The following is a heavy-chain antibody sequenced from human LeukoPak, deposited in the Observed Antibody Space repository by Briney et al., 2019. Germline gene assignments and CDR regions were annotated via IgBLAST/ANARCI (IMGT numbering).Heavy chain of an antibody. CDR2: IYSGGST. J-gene: IGHJ4*02. V-gene: IGHV3-66*01. CDR3: ARDTYDILTGYYDY. CDR1: GFTVSSNY. D-gene: IGHD3-9*01. Sequence: GGSLRLSCAASGFTVSSNYMSWVRQAPGKGLEWVSVIYSGGSTYYADSVKGRFTISRDNSKNTLYLQMNSLRAEDTAVYYCARDTYDILTGYYDYWGREPWSPSPQ.